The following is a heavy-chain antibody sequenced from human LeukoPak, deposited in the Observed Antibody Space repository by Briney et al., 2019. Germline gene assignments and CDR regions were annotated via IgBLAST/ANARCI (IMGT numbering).Heavy chain of an antibody. CDR3: ARDKTQAPFGY. CDR2: IYHSGST. Sequence: SETLSLTCTVSGGSISSYYWGWIRQPPGKGLEWIGGIYHSGSTHFNPSLKSRVTIPVDTSKNQFSLKLTSVTAADTAVYYCARDKTQAPFGYWGQGTLVTVSS. CDR1: GGSISSYY. V-gene: IGHV4-38-2*02. J-gene: IGHJ4*02.